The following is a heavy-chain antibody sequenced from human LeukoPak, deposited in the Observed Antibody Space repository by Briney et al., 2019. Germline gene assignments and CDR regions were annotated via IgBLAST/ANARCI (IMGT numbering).Heavy chain of an antibody. Sequence: PGGSLRLSCAASGFTFSSYGMHWVRQAPGKGREWVAVIWYDGSNKYYADSVKGRFTISRDNSKNTLYLQMNSLRAEDTAVYYCARDGSRTYYYDSSGCYFDYWGQGTLVTVSS. J-gene: IGHJ4*02. CDR2: IWYDGSNK. CDR3: ARDGSRTYYYDSSGCYFDY. CDR1: GFTFSSYG. V-gene: IGHV3-33*01. D-gene: IGHD3-22*01.